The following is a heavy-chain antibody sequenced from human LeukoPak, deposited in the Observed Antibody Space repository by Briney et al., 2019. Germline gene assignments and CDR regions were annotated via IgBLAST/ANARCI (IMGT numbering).Heavy chain of an antibody. CDR2: IYYSGST. CDR3: AIANWAAPYFDY. Sequence: SETLSLTCAVYGGSFSGYYWSWIRQPPGKGLEWIGYIYYSGSTYYNPSLKSRVTISVDTSKNQFSLKLSSVTAADTAVYYCAIANWAAPYFDYWGQGTLVTVSS. V-gene: IGHV4-30-4*01. D-gene: IGHD7-27*01. J-gene: IGHJ4*02. CDR1: GGSFSGYY.